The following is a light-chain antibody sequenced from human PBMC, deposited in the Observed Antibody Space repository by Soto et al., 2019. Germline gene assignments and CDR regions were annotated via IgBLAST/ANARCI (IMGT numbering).Light chain of an antibody. V-gene: IGKV3-15*01. J-gene: IGKJ2*01. Sequence: EIVMTQSPATLSVSPGERATLSCRASQSVSSNLAWYQQKLGQAPRLLIYGASTRATGIPARLSGSGSKTEFTLTISSLQSEDCAVYYCQQYSIWPYTFGQGTKLEIK. CDR1: QSVSSN. CDR2: GAS. CDR3: QQYSIWPYT.